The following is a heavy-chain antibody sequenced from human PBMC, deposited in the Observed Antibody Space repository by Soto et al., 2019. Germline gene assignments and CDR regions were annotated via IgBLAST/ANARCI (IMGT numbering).Heavy chain of an antibody. CDR3: ARGGNRYSNVASGVGGFDY. D-gene: IGHD5-12*01. J-gene: IGHJ4*02. CDR1: GASISSSY. CDR2: VYHTGAT. Sequence: SETLSLTCTVSGASISSSYWSWIRQSPERGLEWIAYVYHTGATNYNPSLKSRVTISLDTSKGQFSLNLTSLTTADTAVYFCARGGNRYSNVASGVGGFDYWGQGALVTVSS. V-gene: IGHV4-59*01.